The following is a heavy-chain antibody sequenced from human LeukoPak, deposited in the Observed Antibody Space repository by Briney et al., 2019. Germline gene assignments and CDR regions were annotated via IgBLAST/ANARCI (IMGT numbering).Heavy chain of an antibody. CDR2: ISGSGGST. J-gene: IGHJ4*02. D-gene: IGHD3-22*01. V-gene: IGHV3-23*01. Sequence: PGGSLRLSCAASGFTFSSYAMSWVRQAPGKGLEWVSAISGSGGSTYYADSVKGRFTISRDNSKNTLYLQMNSLRAEDTAVYYCAKVPLDYYDSSGYFCDYWGQGTLVTVSS. CDR1: GFTFSSYA. CDR3: AKVPLDYYDSSGYFCDY.